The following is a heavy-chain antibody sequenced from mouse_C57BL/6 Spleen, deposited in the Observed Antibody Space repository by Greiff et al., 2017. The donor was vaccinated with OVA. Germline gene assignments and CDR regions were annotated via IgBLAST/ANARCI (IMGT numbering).Heavy chain of an antibody. CDR2: IYPETGGT. J-gene: IGHJ3*01. V-gene: IGHV1-15*01. Sequence: VQLQESGAELVRPGASVTLSCKASGYTFTDYEMHWVKQTPVHGLEWIGAIYPETGGTAYNQKFKGKAILTADKSSSTAYMELRSLTSEDSAVYYCTRDELPWFAYWGQGTLVTVSA. CDR3: TRDELPWFAY. CDR1: GYTFTDYE.